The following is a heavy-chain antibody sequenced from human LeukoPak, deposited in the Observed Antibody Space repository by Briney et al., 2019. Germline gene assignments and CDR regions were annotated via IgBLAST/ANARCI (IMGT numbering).Heavy chain of an antibody. V-gene: IGHV1-2*02. CDR2: IEPRSGAT. Sequence: ASVKVSCKASGYTFADYFIHWVRQAPGQGLEWMALIEPRSGATVYAQKFQGRVTVTMDTSSSAAYMELSRLTSDDTAVYYCARESDSFDYWGQGTLVTIPS. CDR1: GYTFADYF. CDR3: ARESDSFDY. J-gene: IGHJ4*02.